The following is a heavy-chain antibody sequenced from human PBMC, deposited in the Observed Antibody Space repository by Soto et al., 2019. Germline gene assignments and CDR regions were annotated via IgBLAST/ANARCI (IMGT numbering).Heavy chain of an antibody. D-gene: IGHD3-10*01. CDR3: ARKRFGKGDYYGMDV. Sequence: ASVKVSCKASGYTFTSYYMHWVRQAPGQGLEWMGIINPSGGSTSYAQKFQGRVTMTRDTSTSTVYMELSSLRSEDTAVYYCARKRFGKGDYYGMDVWGQGTTVTSP. J-gene: IGHJ6*02. CDR2: INPSGGST. V-gene: IGHV1-46*01. CDR1: GYTFTSYY.